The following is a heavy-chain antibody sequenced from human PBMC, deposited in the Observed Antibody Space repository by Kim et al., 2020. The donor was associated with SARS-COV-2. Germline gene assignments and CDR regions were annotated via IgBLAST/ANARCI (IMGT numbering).Heavy chain of an antibody. CDR3: AKDRREWLSYYYYYYMDV. J-gene: IGHJ6*03. D-gene: IGHD3-3*01. V-gene: IGHV3-9*01. CDR1: GFTFGDYA. CDR2: ISWNSGSI. Sequence: GGSLRLSCAASGFTFGDYAMHWVRQAPGKGPEWVSGISWNSGSIGYADSVKGRFTISRDNAKNSLYLQMNSLRAEDTALYYCAKDRREWLSYYYYYYMDVWGKGTTVTVSS.